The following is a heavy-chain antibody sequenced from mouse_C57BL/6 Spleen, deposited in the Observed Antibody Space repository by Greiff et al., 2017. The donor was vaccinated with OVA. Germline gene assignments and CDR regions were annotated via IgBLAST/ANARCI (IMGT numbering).Heavy chain of an antibody. CDR2: INPGSGGT. D-gene: IGHD1-1*01. CDR1: GYAFTNYL. Sequence: VQLQQSGAELVRPGTSVKVSCKASGYAFTNYLIEWVKQRPGQGLEWIGVINPGSGGTNYNEKFKGKATLTADKSSSTAYMQLSSLTSEDSAVYFGARYGSSYDWYFDVWGTGTTVTVSS. CDR3: ARYGSSYDWYFDV. J-gene: IGHJ1*03. V-gene: IGHV1-54*01.